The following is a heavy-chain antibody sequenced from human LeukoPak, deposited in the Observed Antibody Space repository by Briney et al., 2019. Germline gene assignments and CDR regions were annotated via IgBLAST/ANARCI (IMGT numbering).Heavy chain of an antibody. J-gene: IGHJ4*02. Sequence: SETLSLTCTVSGGSIRSYYWSWIREHPGKGLEWIGYIYYSGSTYYNPSLKSRVTISVDTSKNQFSLKLSSVTAADTAVYYCARASRYYDSSGYYRDYWGQGTLVTVSS. CDR3: ARASRYYDSSGYYRDY. V-gene: IGHV4-59*06. D-gene: IGHD3-22*01. CDR1: GGSIRSYY. CDR2: IYYSGST.